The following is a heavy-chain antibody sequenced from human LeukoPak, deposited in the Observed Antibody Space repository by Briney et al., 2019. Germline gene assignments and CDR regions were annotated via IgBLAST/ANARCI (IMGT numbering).Heavy chain of an antibody. CDR1: GFTFSSYA. CDR2: ISSNGGST. V-gene: IGHV3-64D*06. J-gene: IGHJ3*02. Sequence: XXCXASGFTFSSYAMHWVRQAPGKGLECVSAISSNGGSTYYADSVKGRFTISRDNSKNTLYLQMSSLRAEDTAVYYCVKDRGYGSRGAAFDIWGQGTMVTVSS. D-gene: IGHD3-10*01. CDR3: VKDRGYGSRGAAFDI.